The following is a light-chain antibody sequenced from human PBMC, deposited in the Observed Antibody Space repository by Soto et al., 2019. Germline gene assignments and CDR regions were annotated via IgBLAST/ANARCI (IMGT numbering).Light chain of an antibody. CDR2: MGS. Sequence: EIVMTQSPLSLPVTPGESASISCRSSQSLLYSNGYNYLDWYLQKPGQSPQLLIYMGSNRASGVPERFSGSRSGTHFTLKISRVEAEDVGIYYCMQGLQDLTFGQGTRLEIQ. V-gene: IGKV2-28*01. J-gene: IGKJ5*01. CDR3: MQGLQDLT. CDR1: QSLLYSNGYNY.